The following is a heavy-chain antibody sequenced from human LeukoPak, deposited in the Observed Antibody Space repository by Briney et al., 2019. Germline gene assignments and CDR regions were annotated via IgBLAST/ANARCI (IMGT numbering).Heavy chain of an antibody. CDR3: ARTSGSYFYYYGMDV. V-gene: IGHV4-61*01. J-gene: IGHJ6*02. CDR2: IYYSGST. D-gene: IGHD1-26*01. CDR1: GGSVSSGSYY. Sequence: SETLSLTCTVSGGSVSSGSYYWSWIRQPPGKGLEWIGYIYYSGSTNYNPSLKSRVTISVDTSKNQFSLKLSSVTAADTAVYYCARTSGSYFYYYGMDVWGQGTTVTVSS.